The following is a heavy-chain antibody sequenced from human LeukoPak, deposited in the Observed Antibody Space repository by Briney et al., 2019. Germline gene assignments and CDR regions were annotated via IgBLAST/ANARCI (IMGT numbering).Heavy chain of an antibody. V-gene: IGHV3-30*18. CDR1: GFTFSSYG. CDR2: ISYDGSNK. CDR3: AKDIVVVPAAITYYYYYYGMDV. Sequence: GGSLRPSCAASGFTFSSYGMHWVRQAPGKGLEWVAVISYDGSNKYYADSVKGRFTISRDNSKNTLYLQMNSLRAEDTAVYYCAKDIVVVPAAITYYYYYYGMDVWGQGTTVTVSS. D-gene: IGHD2-2*01. J-gene: IGHJ6*02.